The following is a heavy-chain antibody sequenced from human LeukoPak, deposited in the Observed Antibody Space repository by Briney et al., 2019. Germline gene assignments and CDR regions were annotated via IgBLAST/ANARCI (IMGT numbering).Heavy chain of an antibody. CDR3: AKGPRITMIVVVPGTDY. CDR2: ISGSGGST. CDR1: GFTFSSYA. D-gene: IGHD3-22*01. J-gene: IGHJ4*02. Sequence: GGSLRLSCATSGFTFSSYAMSWVRQAPGKGLEWVSAISGSGGSTYYADSVEGRFTISRDNSKNTLYLQMNSLRAEDTAVYYCAKGPRITMIVVVPGTDYWGQGTLVTVSS. V-gene: IGHV3-23*01.